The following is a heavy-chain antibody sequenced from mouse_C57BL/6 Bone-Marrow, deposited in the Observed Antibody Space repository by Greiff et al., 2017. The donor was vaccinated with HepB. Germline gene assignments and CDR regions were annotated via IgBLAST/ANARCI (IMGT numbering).Heavy chain of an antibody. J-gene: IGHJ4*01. CDR1: GYTFTSYW. D-gene: IGHD1-1*01. CDR3: AATVVATEDD. Sequence: VQLQQSGAELVKPGASVKLSCKASGYTFTSYWMHWVKQRPGQGLEWIGMIHPNSGSTNYNEKFKSKATLTVDKSSSTAYMQLSSLTSEDSAVYYWAATVVATEDDWGQGTSVTVSS. CDR2: IHPNSGST. V-gene: IGHV1-64*01.